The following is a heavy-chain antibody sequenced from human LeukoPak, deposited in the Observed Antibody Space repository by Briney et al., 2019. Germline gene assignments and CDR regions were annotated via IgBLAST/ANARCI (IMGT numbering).Heavy chain of an antibody. CDR1: GGSISSYY. Sequence: SETLSLTCTVSGGSISSYYWSWIWQPPGKGLEWIGYIYYSGSTNYNPSLKSRVTISVDTSKNQFSLKLSSVTAADTAVYYCARDRGLSLGFDPWGQGTLVTVSS. CDR3: ARDRGLSLGFDP. J-gene: IGHJ5*02. CDR2: IYYSGST. V-gene: IGHV4-59*01.